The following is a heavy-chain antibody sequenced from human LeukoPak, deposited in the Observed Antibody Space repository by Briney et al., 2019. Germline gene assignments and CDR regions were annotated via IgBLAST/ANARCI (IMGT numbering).Heavy chain of an antibody. CDR2: IKQDGSEK. CDR3: AKVFGIVVVPAAADAFDI. J-gene: IGHJ3*02. Sequence: GGSLRLSCAASGFTFSSYWMSWVRQAPGKGLEWVANIKQDGSEKYYVDSVKGRFTISRDNAKNSLYLQMNSLRAEDTAVYYCAKVFGIVVVPAAADAFDIWGQGTMVTVSS. V-gene: IGHV3-7*01. CDR1: GFTFSSYW. D-gene: IGHD2-2*01.